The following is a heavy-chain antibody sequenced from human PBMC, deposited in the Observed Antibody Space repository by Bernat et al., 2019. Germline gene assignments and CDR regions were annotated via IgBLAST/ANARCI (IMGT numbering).Heavy chain of an antibody. J-gene: IGHJ5*02. CDR1: GFTVSSNY. D-gene: IGHD2-15*01. V-gene: IGHV3-53*01. CDR3: ARDRVVVAGGWFDP. CDR2: IYSGGST. Sequence: EVQLVESGGGLIQPGGSLRLSCAASGFTVSSNYMSWVRQAPGKGLEWVSVIYSGGSTYYADSVKGRFTISRDKSKNTLYLQMNSLRAEDTAVYYCARDRVVVAGGWFDPWGQGTLVTVSS.